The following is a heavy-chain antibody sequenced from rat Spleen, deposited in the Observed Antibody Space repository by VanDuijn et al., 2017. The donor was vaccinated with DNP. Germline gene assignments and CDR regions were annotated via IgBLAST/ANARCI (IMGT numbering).Heavy chain of an antibody. J-gene: IGHJ2*01. CDR1: GFTFNNFW. CDR3: ARDPGDYSSHSFDY. Sequence: EVQLVESGGDLVQPGRFLKLSCVASGFTFNNFWMTWIRQVPGKGLEWVASITRSGDYTFYPDSVKGRFTVSRDNGKNTLYLHMDSLRSEDTATYYCARDPGDYSSHSFDYWGQGVMVTVSS. D-gene: IGHD1-2*01. V-gene: IGHV5-31*01. CDR2: ITRSGDYT.